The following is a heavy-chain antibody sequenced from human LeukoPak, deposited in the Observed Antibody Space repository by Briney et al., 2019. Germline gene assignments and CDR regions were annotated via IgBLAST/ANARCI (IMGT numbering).Heavy chain of an antibody. CDR2: IYYSGST. CDR1: GGSISSYY. Sequence: PSETLSLTCTVSGGSISSYYWSWIRQPPGKGLEWIGYIYYSGSTNYNPSLKSRVTISVDTSKNQFSLKLSSVTVADTAVYYCARGRMIVVVEDLFDIWGQGTMVTVSS. J-gene: IGHJ3*02. V-gene: IGHV4-59*08. CDR3: ARGRMIVVVEDLFDI. D-gene: IGHD3-22*01.